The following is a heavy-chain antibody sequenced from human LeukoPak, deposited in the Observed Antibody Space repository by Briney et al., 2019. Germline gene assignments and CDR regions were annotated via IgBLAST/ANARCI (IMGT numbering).Heavy chain of an antibody. Sequence: GGSLRLSCAASGFTFSHYWMSWVRQAPGKGLEWVANINQDGSEKYHVDSLEGRFTISRDNGKNSLFLQMDSLRVEDTAVYYCARVGGSGWTNDYWGQGTLVTVSS. D-gene: IGHD6-19*01. CDR1: GFTFSHYW. CDR3: ARVGGSGWTNDY. V-gene: IGHV3-7*01. J-gene: IGHJ4*02. CDR2: INQDGSEK.